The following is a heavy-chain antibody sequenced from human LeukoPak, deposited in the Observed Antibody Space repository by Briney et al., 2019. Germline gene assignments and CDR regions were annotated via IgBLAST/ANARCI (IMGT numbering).Heavy chain of an antibody. CDR2: ISYDGSNK. V-gene: IGHV3-30*04. Sequence: GGSLRLSCAASGFTFSSYAMHWVRQPPGKGLEWVEVISYDGSNKYYADSVKGRFTISRDNSKNTLYLQMNSLRAEDTAVYYCARPRIMITFGGVIAKTGFDYWGQGTLVTVSS. CDR3: ARPRIMITFGGVIAKTGFDY. CDR1: GFTFSSYA. J-gene: IGHJ4*02. D-gene: IGHD3-16*02.